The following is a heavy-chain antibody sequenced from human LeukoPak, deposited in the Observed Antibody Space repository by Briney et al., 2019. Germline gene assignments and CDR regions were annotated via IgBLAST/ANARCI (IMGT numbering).Heavy chain of an antibody. D-gene: IGHD3-3*01. CDR2: INSDGSTT. V-gene: IGHV3-74*01. CDR3: AKTSLSDASGHYYYMDV. CDR1: GFTFSSYW. Sequence: TGGSLRLSCAASGFTFSSYWMHWVRQAPGKGLVWVSRINSDGSTTSYADSVRGRFTISRDNSQNTVSLQVNNLRTEDTALYYCAKTSLSDASGHYYYMDVWGTGTTVTVSS. J-gene: IGHJ6*03.